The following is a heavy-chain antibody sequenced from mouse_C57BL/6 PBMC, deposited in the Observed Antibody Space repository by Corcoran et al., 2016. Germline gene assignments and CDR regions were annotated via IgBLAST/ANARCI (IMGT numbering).Heavy chain of an antibody. Sequence: QVQLQQSGAELVKPGASVQISCQASGYAFSSYWMNWVKQRPGKGLEWIGQIYPGDGDTNYNGKFKGKATLTADKSSSTAYMQLSSLTSEDSAVYFCARWNYGSSPDYWGQGTTLTVSS. CDR1: GYAFSSYW. J-gene: IGHJ2*01. CDR2: IYPGDGDT. V-gene: IGHV1-80*01. CDR3: ARWNYGSSPDY. D-gene: IGHD1-1*01.